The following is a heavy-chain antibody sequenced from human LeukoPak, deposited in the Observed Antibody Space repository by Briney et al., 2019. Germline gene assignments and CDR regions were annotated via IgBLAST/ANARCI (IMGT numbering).Heavy chain of an antibody. Sequence: GGSLRLSCAASGFTFSSYAMSWVRQAPGKGLEWRSAISGSGGSTYYADSVKGRFTISRDNSKNTLYLQMNSLRAEDTAVYYCAREYCSSTSCLYYFDYWGQGTLVTVSS. CDR2: ISGSGGST. CDR3: AREYCSSTSCLYYFDY. CDR1: GFTFSSYA. D-gene: IGHD2-2*01. V-gene: IGHV3-23*01. J-gene: IGHJ4*02.